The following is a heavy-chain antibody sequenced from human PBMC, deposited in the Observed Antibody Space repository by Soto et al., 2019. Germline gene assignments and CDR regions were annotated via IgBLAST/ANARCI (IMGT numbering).Heavy chain of an antibody. D-gene: IGHD4-17*01. J-gene: IGHJ6*02. V-gene: IGHV3-21*01. Sequence: GGSLRLSCAASGFTFSSYSMNWVRQAPGKGLEWVSSISSSSSNIYYADSVKGRFTISRDNAKNSLYLQMNSLRAEDTAVYYCARDFFRTYGDDYYGMDVWGQGTTVTVSS. CDR2: ISSSSSNI. CDR3: ARDFFRTYGDDYYGMDV. CDR1: GFTFSSYS.